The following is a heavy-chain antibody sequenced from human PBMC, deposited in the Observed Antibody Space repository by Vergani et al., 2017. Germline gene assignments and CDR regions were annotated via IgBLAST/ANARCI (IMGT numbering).Heavy chain of an antibody. D-gene: IGHD3-22*01. CDR2: IYTSGST. V-gene: IGHV4-61*02. CDR3: ARETDYYDSSGYYFGFDY. Sequence: QVQLQESGPGLVKPSQTLSLTCTVSGGSLSSGSYYWSWIRHPAGKGLEWIGRIYTSGSTNYNPSLKSRVTISVETSKNQFSLKLSSVTAADTAVYYCARETDYYDSSGYYFGFDYWGQGTLVTVSS. J-gene: IGHJ4*02. CDR1: GGSLSSGSYY.